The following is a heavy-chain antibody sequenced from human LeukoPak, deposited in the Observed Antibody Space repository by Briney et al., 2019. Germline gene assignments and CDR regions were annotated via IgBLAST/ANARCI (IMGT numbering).Heavy chain of an antibody. CDR2: ISAYNGNT. CDR3: ARGTPKLLWFGELLTFDY. D-gene: IGHD3-10*01. V-gene: IGHV1-18*01. J-gene: IGHJ4*02. Sequence: ASVKVSCKASGYTFTSYGISWVPQAPGQGLEWMGWISAYNGNTNYAQKLQGRVTMTTDTSTSTAYMELRSLRSDDTAVYYCARGTPKLLWFGELLTFDYWGQGTLVTVSS. CDR1: GYTFTSYG.